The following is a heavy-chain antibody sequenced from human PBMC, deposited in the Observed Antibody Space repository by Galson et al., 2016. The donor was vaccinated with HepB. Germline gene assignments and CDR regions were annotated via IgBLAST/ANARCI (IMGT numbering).Heavy chain of an antibody. CDR2: IIPIFGTG. CDR3: ARIPGESSSYDHYYYYNMDV. J-gene: IGHJ6*02. Sequence: WMGGIIPIFGTGNYAQKFQGRVTITADESTSTTYMELSSLSSEDTAVYYCARIPGESSSYDHYYYYNMDVWGQGTTVTVSS. D-gene: IGHD3-22*01. V-gene: IGHV1-69*01.